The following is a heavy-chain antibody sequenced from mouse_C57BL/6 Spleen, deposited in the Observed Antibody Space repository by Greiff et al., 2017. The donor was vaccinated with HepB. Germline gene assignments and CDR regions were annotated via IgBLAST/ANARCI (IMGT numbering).Heavy chain of an antibody. J-gene: IGHJ2*01. D-gene: IGHD1-1*01. CDR2: ISSGSSTI. CDR1: GFTFSDYG. Sequence: EVKLVESGGGLVKPGGSLKLSCAASGFTFSDYGMHWVRQAPEKGLEWVAYISSGSSTIYYADTVKGRFTISRDNAKNTLFLQMTNLRSEDTAMYYCASGYGSPDYWGQGTTLTVSS. V-gene: IGHV5-17*01. CDR3: ASGYGSPDY.